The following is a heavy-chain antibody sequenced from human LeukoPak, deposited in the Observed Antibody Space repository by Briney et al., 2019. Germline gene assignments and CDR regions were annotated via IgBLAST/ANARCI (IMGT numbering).Heavy chain of an antibody. J-gene: IGHJ4*02. V-gene: IGHV1-8*01. Sequence: ASVKVSCKASGYTFTSYDINWVRQATGQGLEWMGWMNPNSGNTGYAQKFLSGNTGYAQKFQGRVTMTTDTSTSTAYMELRSLRSDDTAVYYCARDTAAYYYDSSGYFDYWGQGTLVTVSS. D-gene: IGHD3-22*01. CDR1: GYTFTSYD. CDR2: MNPNSGNTGYAQKFLSGNT. CDR3: ARDTAAYYYDSSGYFDY.